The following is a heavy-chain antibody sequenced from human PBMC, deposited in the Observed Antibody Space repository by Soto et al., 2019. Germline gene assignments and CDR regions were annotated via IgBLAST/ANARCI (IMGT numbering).Heavy chain of an antibody. V-gene: IGHV3-74*01. J-gene: IGHJ4*02. D-gene: IGHD3-16*01. Sequence: GGSLRLSCTASGFTFSNYWMHWVRQAAGKGLEWVSRIKSDGTYTNYADSVKGRFTISRDNAKNTLSLQMHSLRAEDTAVYFCVGEDFDYWGQGTPVTVSS. CDR3: VGEDFDY. CDR2: IKSDGTYT. CDR1: GFTFSNYW.